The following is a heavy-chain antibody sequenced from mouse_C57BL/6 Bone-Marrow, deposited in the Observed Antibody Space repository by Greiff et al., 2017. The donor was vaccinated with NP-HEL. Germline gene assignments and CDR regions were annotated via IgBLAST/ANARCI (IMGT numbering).Heavy chain of an antibody. CDR2: IYPGDGDP. J-gene: IGHJ2*01. CDR1: GYAFSSSW. CDR3: ARWGLGDY. Sequence: QVQLQQSGPELVKPGASVKISCKASGYAFSSSWMNWVKQRPGKGLEWIGRIYPGDGDPNYNGKFKGKATLTADKSSSTAYMQLSSLTAEDSAVYFCARWGLGDYWGQGTTLTVSS. V-gene: IGHV1-82*01.